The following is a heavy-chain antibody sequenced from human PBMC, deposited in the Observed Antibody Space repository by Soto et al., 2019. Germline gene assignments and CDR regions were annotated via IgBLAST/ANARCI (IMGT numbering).Heavy chain of an antibody. CDR1: GYTFTSYA. Sequence: QVQLVQSGAEVKKPGASVKVSCKASGYTFTSYAMHWVRQAPGQRLEWMGWINAGNGNTKYSQKFXGXVXIXRDTSASTAYMELSSLRSEDTAVYYCARDLGGWPDYWGQGTLVTVSS. CDR3: ARDLGGWPDY. CDR2: INAGNGNT. D-gene: IGHD2-15*01. V-gene: IGHV1-3*01. J-gene: IGHJ4*02.